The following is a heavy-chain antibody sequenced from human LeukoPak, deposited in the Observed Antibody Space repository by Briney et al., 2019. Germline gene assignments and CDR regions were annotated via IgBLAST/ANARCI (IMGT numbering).Heavy chain of an antibody. V-gene: IGHV1-2*02. CDR2: ISPNSGGT. J-gene: IGHJ3*02. D-gene: IGHD3-22*01. CDR3: ATESDYYDSSGYQKPDAFDI. CDR1: GYTFTGYY. Sequence: ASLKVSCKASGYTFTGYYMHWVRQAPGQGLEWMGWISPNSGGTNYAQKFQGRVTMTRDTSISTAYMELSRLRSDDTAVYYCATESDYYDSSGYQKPDAFDIWGQGTMVTVSS.